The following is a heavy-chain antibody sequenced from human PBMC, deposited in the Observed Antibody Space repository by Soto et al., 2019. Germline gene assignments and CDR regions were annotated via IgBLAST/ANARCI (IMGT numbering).Heavy chain of an antibody. D-gene: IGHD3-9*01. Sequence: QLQLQESGPGLVKPSETLSLTCTVSGGSISSRSYYWGWIRQPPGKGLEWIVSMYYSGSTYYNPSLKSRVTISVDTSKNQFSLKLSSVTAADTAVYYCAADTVTLYYYYYGMDVWGQGTTVTVSS. CDR1: GGSISSRSYY. CDR3: AADTVTLYYYYYGMDV. CDR2: MYYSGST. V-gene: IGHV4-39*01. J-gene: IGHJ6*02.